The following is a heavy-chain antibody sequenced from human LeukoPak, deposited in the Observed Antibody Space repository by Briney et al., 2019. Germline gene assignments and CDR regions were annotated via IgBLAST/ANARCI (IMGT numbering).Heavy chain of an antibody. D-gene: IGHD2-8*01. CDR3: AKDRSCTNDICHGDFDY. CDR1: GFTFSSYA. CDR2: ISGSGGST. V-gene: IGHV3-23*01. Sequence: GGSLRLSCAASGFTFSSYAVSWVRQAPGKGPEWVSSISGSGGSTYSADSVKGRFTISRDNSKNTLYLQMNSLRAEDTALYYCAKDRSCTNDICHGDFDYWGQGTLVTVSS. J-gene: IGHJ4*02.